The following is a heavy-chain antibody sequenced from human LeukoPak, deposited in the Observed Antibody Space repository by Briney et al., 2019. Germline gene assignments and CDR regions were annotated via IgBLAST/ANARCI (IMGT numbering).Heavy chain of an antibody. J-gene: IGHJ4*02. D-gene: IGHD1-26*01. CDR2: IYTSGST. Sequence: SETLSLTCTVSGGSINSYYWSRIRQPAGKGLEWIGRIYTSGSTNYNPSLKSRVTISVDTSKNQFSLKLSSVTAADTAVYYCARASYSGSYVYWGQGTLVTVSS. CDR1: GGSINSYY. V-gene: IGHV4-4*07. CDR3: ARASYSGSYVY.